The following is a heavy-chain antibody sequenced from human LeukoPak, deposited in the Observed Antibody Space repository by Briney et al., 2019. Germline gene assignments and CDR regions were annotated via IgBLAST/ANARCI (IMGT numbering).Heavy chain of an antibody. CDR1: GFNFRSYA. CDR3: ARDSPLRGYSSGWASNSFDF. Sequence: GGSLRLSCAASGFNFRSYAMSWVRQAPGKGLEWVSTITGGAAGTYYGDSVKGRHTISRDNSKDTLYLQTNSLRAEDTAVYYCARDSPLRGYSSGWASNSFDFWGQGTLVTVSS. D-gene: IGHD6-19*01. V-gene: IGHV3-23*01. CDR2: ITGGAAGT. J-gene: IGHJ4*02.